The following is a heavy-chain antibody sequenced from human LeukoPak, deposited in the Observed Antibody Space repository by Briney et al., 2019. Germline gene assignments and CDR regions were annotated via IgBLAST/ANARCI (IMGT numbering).Heavy chain of an antibody. CDR2: IYYSGST. V-gene: IGHV4-30-4*08. D-gene: IGHD3-9*01. J-gene: IGHJ5*02. Sequence: SETLSLTCAVYGGSFSGYYWSWIRQPPGKGLEWIGYIYYSGSTYYNPSLKSRVTISVDTSKNQFSLKLSSVTAADTAVYYCARGLDYDILTGYYKAPGEFDPWGQGTLVTVSS. CDR1: GGSFSGYY. CDR3: ARGLDYDILTGYYKAPGEFDP.